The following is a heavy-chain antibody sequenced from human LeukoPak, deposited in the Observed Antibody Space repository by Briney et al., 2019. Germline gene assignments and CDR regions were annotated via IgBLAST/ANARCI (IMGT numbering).Heavy chain of an antibody. CDR2: IIPIFGTA. CDR3: ALAKYCSSTSCYPLGVY. J-gene: IGHJ4*02. D-gene: IGHD2-2*01. CDR1: GGTFSSYA. V-gene: IGHV1-69*06. Sequence: SVKVSCKASGGTFSSYAISWVRQAPGQGLEWMGGIIPIFGTANYAQKFQGRVTITADKSTSTAYMELSSLRSEDTAVYYCALAKYCSSTSCYPLGVYWGQGILVTVSS.